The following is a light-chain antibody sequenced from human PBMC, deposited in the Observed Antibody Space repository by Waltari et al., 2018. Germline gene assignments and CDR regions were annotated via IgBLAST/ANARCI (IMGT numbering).Light chain of an antibody. V-gene: IGLV2-14*03. CDR1: SSDVGGYNY. J-gene: IGLJ2*01. CDR3: SSYTSSSVL. CDR2: DVS. Sequence: QSALTQPASVSGSPGQSITISCTGTSSDVGGYNYVSWYQQHPGKAPKLMSYDVSNRPSGVSNRFSGSKSGNTASLTISGLQAEDEADYYCSSYTSSSVLFGGGTKLTVL.